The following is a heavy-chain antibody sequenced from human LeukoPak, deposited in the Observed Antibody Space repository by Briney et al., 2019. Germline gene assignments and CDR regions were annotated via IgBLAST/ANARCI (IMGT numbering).Heavy chain of an antibody. D-gene: IGHD5-24*01. Sequence: GGSLRLSCAGSGYTFSSYSMNWVRQAPGKGLEWVSSISSSSSYIYYADSVKGRFTISRDNAKNSLYLQMNSLRAEDTAVYYCARDNPRWNPHAFDIWGQGTMVTVSS. CDR1: GYTFSSYS. CDR3: ARDNPRWNPHAFDI. J-gene: IGHJ3*02. V-gene: IGHV3-21*01. CDR2: ISSSSSYI.